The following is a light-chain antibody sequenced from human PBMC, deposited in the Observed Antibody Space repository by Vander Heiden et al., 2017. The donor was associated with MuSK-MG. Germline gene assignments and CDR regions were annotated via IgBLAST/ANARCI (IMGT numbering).Light chain of an antibody. CDR1: QNIDNY. Sequence: DIQMTQSPSSLSASVGDRVTITCRASQNIDNYLNWYQQRHGKAPHLLIFAASTWQSGVPSRFSASGSGTDFSFTISRLQPEDFATYYCQQSYSVRTFGQGTKVEIK. CDR3: QQSYSVRT. V-gene: IGKV1-39*01. J-gene: IGKJ1*01. CDR2: AAS.